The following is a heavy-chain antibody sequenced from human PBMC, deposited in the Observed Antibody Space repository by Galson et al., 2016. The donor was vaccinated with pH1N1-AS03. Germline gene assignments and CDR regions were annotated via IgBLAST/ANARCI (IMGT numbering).Heavy chain of an antibody. CDR1: GDTVSGGTYY. D-gene: IGHD3-9*01. CDR3: ARNGVLTGYHATGRERVDY. CDR2: IYYTGIT. J-gene: IGHJ4*02. Sequence: ETLSLTCTVSGDTVSGGTYYWNWIRQPPGKGLEWIGYIYYTGITNYNPSLESRLTISIDRSKNQISLTLGSVTAADTAMYYCARNGVLTGYHATGRERVDYWGQGTLVIVSS. V-gene: IGHV4-61*01.